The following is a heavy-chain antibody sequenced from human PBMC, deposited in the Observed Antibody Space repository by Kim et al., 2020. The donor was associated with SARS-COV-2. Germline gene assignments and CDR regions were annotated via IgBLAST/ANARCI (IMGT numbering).Heavy chain of an antibody. Sequence: GGSLRLSCAASGFTFSDYYMAWVRQAPGEGLKWVANINPDGSGKVYVGSVKGRFTISRDNAKNSLYLQLNSLRVEDTAVYYCLRDRREDILIQRALGGDQGTLVTVSS. CDR1: GFTFSDYY. V-gene: IGHV3-7*01. J-gene: IGHJ4*02. D-gene: IGHD2-15*01. CDR2: INPDGSGK. CDR3: LRDRREDILIQRALG.